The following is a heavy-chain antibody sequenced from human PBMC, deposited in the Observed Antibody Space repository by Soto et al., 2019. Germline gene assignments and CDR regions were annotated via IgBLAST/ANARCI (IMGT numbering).Heavy chain of an antibody. V-gene: IGHV3-33*01. Sequence: GGSLRLSCAASGFAFSTNGMHWVRQAPGKGLEWVAAIWYDGSKKYYADSVKGRFTFSRDNSKNTVFLQMNSLRAEDTAVYYCVRDYYYASASFYDSGFDYWGQGTQVT. CDR1: GFAFSTNG. D-gene: IGHD3-10*01. CDR3: VRDYYYASASFYDSGFDY. CDR2: IWYDGSKK. J-gene: IGHJ4*02.